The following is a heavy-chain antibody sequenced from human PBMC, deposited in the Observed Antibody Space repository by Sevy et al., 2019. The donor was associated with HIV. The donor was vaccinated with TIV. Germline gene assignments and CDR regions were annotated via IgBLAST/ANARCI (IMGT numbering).Heavy chain of an antibody. V-gene: IGHV4-59*01. CDR1: GGSISSYY. CDR2: IYYSGST. J-gene: IGHJ6*02. CDR3: ARESYGDPNYYYYYGMDV. D-gene: IGHD4-17*01. Sequence: SETSLTCTVSGGSISSYYWSWIRQPPGKGLEWIGYIYYSGSTNYNPSLKSRVTISVDTSKNQFSLKLGSVTAADTAVYYCARESYGDPNYYYYYGMDVWGQGTTVTVSS.